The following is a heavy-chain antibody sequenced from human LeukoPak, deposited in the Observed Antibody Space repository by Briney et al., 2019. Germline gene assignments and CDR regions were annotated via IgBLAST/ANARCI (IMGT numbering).Heavy chain of an antibody. Sequence: SETLFLTCAVYGGSFSGYYWSWIRQPPGKGLEWIGEINHSGSTNYNPSLKSRVTISVDTSKNQFSLKLSSVTAADLAVYYCARVGYFPDYYMDVWGKGTTVTVSS. CDR3: ARVGYFPDYYMDV. CDR2: INHSGST. CDR1: GGSFSGYY. D-gene: IGHD2-21*01. V-gene: IGHV4-34*01. J-gene: IGHJ6*03.